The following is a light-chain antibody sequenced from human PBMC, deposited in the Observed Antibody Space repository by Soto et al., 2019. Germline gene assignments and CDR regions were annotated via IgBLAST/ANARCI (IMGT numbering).Light chain of an antibody. CDR2: GAS. J-gene: IGKJ1*01. CDR1: QSVNNN. Sequence: EIVMTQSPATLSASPGERATLSCRASQSVNNNVAWFQQKPGQGPRLLVYGASTRATGIPARFSGSGSGTDFTLTISSLQSEDFAVYYCQQYNSWPKFGQGTKLEIK. V-gene: IGKV3-15*01. CDR3: QQYNSWPK.